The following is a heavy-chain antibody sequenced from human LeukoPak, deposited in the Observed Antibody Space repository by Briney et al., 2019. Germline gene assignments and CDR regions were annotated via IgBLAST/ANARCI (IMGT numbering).Heavy chain of an antibody. CDR3: ASRFSNYSGYPYDY. Sequence: SVKVSCKASGGTFSSYAISWVRQAPGQGLEWMGGIIPIFGTANYAQKFQGRVTITTDESTSTAYMELSSLRSEDTAVYYCASRFSNYSGYPYDYWGQGTLVTVSS. CDR2: IIPIFGTA. J-gene: IGHJ4*02. CDR1: GGTFSSYA. V-gene: IGHV1-69*05. D-gene: IGHD5-12*01.